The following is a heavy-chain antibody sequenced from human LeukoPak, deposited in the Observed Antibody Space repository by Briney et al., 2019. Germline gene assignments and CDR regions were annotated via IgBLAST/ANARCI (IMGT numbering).Heavy chain of an antibody. V-gene: IGHV1-8*01. CDR3: VRTPPNWGFDY. J-gene: IGHJ4*02. Sequence: ASVKVSCKASGYTFTTHDINWVRQATGQGLEWLGWMSPNSGDTGYAQKFQGRVTMTSDSSISTAYVELSSLRSEDTAIYYCVRTPPNWGFDYWGQGTLVTVSS. D-gene: IGHD7-27*01. CDR2: MSPNSGDT. CDR1: GYTFTTHD.